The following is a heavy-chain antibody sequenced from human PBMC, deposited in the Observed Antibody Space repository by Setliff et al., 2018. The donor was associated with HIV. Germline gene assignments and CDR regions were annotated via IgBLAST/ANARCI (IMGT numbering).Heavy chain of an antibody. CDR2: IIPMFGTT. CDR1: GGTFRRST. D-gene: IGHD3-10*01. J-gene: IGHJ6*03. V-gene: IGHV1-69*13. Sequence: ASVKVSCKASGGTFRRSTVSWVRQAPGRGLEWMGGIIPMFGTTNFAQKFQDRVTITADESTSTVYMELSSLRSEDTAVYYCATAGEMATIGYYYYYMGVWGEGTTVTVSS. CDR3: ATAGEMATIGYYYYYMGV.